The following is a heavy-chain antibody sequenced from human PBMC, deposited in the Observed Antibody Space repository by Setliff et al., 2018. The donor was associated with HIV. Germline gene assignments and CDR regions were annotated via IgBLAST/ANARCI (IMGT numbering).Heavy chain of an antibody. V-gene: IGHV4-34*01. Sequence: KTSETLSLTCAVYGGSGGSFSGWYWTWIRLIPGKWLEWIGEIEYGGSTTYNPSLESRVTISVDTSKTQFSLKLSDVTVVDTGIYYCARGPARRYRFSTVYGLWGPGTRVTVSS. D-gene: IGHD2-2*01. J-gene: IGHJ3*01. CDR1: GGSGGSFSGWY. CDR2: IEYGGST. CDR3: ARGPARRYRFSTVYGL.